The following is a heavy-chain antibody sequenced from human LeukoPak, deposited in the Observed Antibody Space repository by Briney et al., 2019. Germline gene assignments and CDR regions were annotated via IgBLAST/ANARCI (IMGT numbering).Heavy chain of an antibody. Sequence: SETLSLTCAVYGGSFSGYYWSWLRQPPGKGLEWIGEINHSGSTNYNPSLKSRVTISADTSKNQFSLKLSSVTAADTAVYYCAVHLITIFGVVDYWGQGTLVTVSS. CDR1: GGSFSGYY. D-gene: IGHD3-3*01. V-gene: IGHV4-34*01. CDR2: INHSGST. J-gene: IGHJ4*02. CDR3: AVHLITIFGVVDY.